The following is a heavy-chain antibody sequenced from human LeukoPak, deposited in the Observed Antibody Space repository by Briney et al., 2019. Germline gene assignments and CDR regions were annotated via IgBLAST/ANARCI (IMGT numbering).Heavy chain of an antibody. Sequence: GGSLRLSCAASGFTFSSYAMHWVRQAPGKGLEWVAVISYDGSNKYYADSVKGRFTISRDNSKNTLYLQMNSLRAEDTAVYYCARQPSGYRMGGYCFDYWGQGTLVTVSS. CDR3: ARQPSGYRMGGYCFDY. CDR2: ISYDGSNK. D-gene: IGHD5-18*01. J-gene: IGHJ4*02. CDR1: GFTFSSYA. V-gene: IGHV3-30-3*01.